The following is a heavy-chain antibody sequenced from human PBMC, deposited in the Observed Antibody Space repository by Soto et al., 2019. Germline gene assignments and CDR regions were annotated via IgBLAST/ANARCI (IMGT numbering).Heavy chain of an antibody. V-gene: IGHV3-73*01. CDR3: TSRGNYYDSSGYYRNYYYYGMDV. CDR2: IRSKANSYAT. Sequence: GGSLILSCAASGFTFSGSAMHWVRQASGKGLEWVGRIRSKANSYATAYAASVKGRFTISRDDSKNTAYLQMNSLKTEDTAVYYCTSRGNYYDSSGYYRNYYYYGMDVWGQGTTVTVSS. D-gene: IGHD3-22*01. CDR1: GFTFSGSA. J-gene: IGHJ6*02.